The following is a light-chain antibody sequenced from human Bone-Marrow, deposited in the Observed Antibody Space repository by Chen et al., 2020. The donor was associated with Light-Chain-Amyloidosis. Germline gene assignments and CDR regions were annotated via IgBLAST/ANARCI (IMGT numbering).Light chain of an antibody. CDR2: DES. CDR1: QDISNY. Sequence: DIQMTQSPSSLSASVGDRVTITCQASQDISNYLNWYQQKPGKAPKLLIYDESNLETGVPSRFSGSGSGTDFTFTISSLQPEDIATYYCQQYDNLPSFTFGPGTKVDIK. CDR3: QQYDNLPSFT. V-gene: IGKV1-33*01. J-gene: IGKJ3*01.